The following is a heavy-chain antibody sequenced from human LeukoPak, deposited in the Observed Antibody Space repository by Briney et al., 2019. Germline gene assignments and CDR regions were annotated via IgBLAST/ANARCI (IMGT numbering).Heavy chain of an antibody. J-gene: IGHJ4*02. CDR3: AKDGGYADFDY. CDR1: GFTFDDYT. CDR2: ISWDGGST. V-gene: IGHV3-43*01. D-gene: IGHD2-15*01. Sequence: PGGSLRLSCAAPGFTFDDYTMHWVRQAPGKSLEWVSLISWDGGSTYYADSVKGRFTISRDNSKNSLYLQMNSLRTEDTALYYCAKDGGYADFDYWGQGTLVTVSS.